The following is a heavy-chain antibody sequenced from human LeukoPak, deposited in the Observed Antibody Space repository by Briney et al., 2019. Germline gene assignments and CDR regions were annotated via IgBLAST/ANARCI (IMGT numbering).Heavy chain of an antibody. CDR1: GFTFSRYA. V-gene: IGHV3-64*01. Sequence: SGGSLRLSCAASGFTFSRYAMYWVRQAPGKGLEHVAAINSKGGSTYYANSVKGRFTISRDNSKNTLFLQMGSLRAEDTAVYYCAKVRYYYDSSGGPTDYWGQGTLVTVSS. CDR2: INSKGGST. J-gene: IGHJ4*02. CDR3: AKVRYYYDSSGGPTDY. D-gene: IGHD3-22*01.